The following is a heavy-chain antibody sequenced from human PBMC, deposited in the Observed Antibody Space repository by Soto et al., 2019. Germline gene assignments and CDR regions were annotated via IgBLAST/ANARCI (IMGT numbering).Heavy chain of an antibody. J-gene: IGHJ3*02. CDR3: AKDREDIVVVVAAGDAFDS. Sequence: GGSLRLSCAASGFAFSSYAMSWVRQAPGKGLEWVSAISGSGGSTYYADSVKGRFTISKDNSKNTLYLQMNSLRAEDTAVYYCAKDREDIVVVVAAGDAFDSPGQGTMVTVSS. D-gene: IGHD2-15*01. V-gene: IGHV3-23*01. CDR2: ISGSGGST. CDR1: GFAFSSYA.